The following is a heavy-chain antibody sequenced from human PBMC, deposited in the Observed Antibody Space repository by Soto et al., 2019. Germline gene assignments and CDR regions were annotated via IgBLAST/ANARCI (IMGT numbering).Heavy chain of an antibody. CDR2: INPLPTSGST. CDR3: ARDLAAAAY. CDR1: GYIFTNYY. Sequence: QVQLVQSGAEVKKPGASVKVSCKAFGYIFTNYYIHWVRQAPGQGLEWMAIINPLPTSGSTNYAQEFQGRVTVTRDTSTSTVYMELNSLRSDDTAIYYCARDLAAAAYWGQGTLVTVSS. J-gene: IGHJ4*02. V-gene: IGHV1-46*01. D-gene: IGHD6-13*01.